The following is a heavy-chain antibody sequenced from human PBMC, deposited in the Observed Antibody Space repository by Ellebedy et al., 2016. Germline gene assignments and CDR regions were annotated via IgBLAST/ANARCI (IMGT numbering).Heavy chain of an antibody. CDR1: GFTFKSYG. J-gene: IGHJ4*02. CDR3: ANFGIDWSDSD. CDR2: ISHDGSNE. D-gene: IGHD3-9*01. Sequence: GESLKISCAASGFTFKSYGMYWVRQAPGKGLEWVGVISHDGSNEFYGDSMRGRFTISRDNSKNTLYLHMNSLRVEDTAVYYCANFGIDWSDSDWGQGSLVTVSS. V-gene: IGHV3-30*18.